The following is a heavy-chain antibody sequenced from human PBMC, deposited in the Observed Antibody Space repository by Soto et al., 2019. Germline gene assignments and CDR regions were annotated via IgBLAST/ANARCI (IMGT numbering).Heavy chain of an antibody. D-gene: IGHD2-21*01. CDR3: ARQKLWMATINNDAFDV. J-gene: IGHJ3*01. CDR2: IYPGDSDT. V-gene: IGHV5-51*01. CDR1: GYTFNTYW. Sequence: GESLKISCKGSGYTFNTYWIGWVRQMPGKGLEWMGFIYPGDSDTTCSPSFQGQVTISVDKSISTAYLQWSSLKVSDTAMYYCARQKLWMATINNDAFDVWGQGTKVTVSS.